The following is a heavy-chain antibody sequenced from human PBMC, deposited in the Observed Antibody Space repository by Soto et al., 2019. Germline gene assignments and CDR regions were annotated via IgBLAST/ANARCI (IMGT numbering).Heavy chain of an antibody. CDR2: IYYSGTS. CDR1: GGSISSGAYY. V-gene: IGHV4-31*03. Sequence: SETLSLTCTVSGGSISSGAYYWSWIRQHPGKGLEWIGYIYYSGTSYHNPSLKSRVSMSIDTSKNQFSLRLNSVTAADTAVYYCARTPYSSGSYYFDSWGQGTLVTVYS. D-gene: IGHD1-26*01. J-gene: IGHJ4*02. CDR3: ARTPYSSGSYYFDS.